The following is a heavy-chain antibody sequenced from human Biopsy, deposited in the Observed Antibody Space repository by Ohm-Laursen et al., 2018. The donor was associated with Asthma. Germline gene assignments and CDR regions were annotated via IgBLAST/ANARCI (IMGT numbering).Heavy chain of an antibody. Sequence: TLSLTCSVSGGSISSGVYYWSWIRQQSGKGLEWIDYIDYSGSTGYNPSLKSRVSISKDTSKNQFSLKLSSVTAADTAVYYCARDRSYSSSAGFGHHYGMDVWGQGTTVTVSS. D-gene: IGHD6-6*01. J-gene: IGHJ6*02. V-gene: IGHV4-31*03. CDR1: GGSISSGVYY. CDR2: IDYSGST. CDR3: ARDRSYSSSAGFGHHYGMDV.